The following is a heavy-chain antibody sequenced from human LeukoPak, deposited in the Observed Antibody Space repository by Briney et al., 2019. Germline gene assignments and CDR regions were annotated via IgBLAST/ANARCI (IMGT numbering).Heavy chain of an antibody. J-gene: IGHJ4*02. CDR3: ATSRGLYYYDSSGYFFPDY. CDR1: GGTFSSYA. CDR2: IIPILGIA. D-gene: IGHD3-22*01. V-gene: IGHV1-69*04. Sequence: ASVKVSCKASGGTFSSYAISWVRQAPGQGLEWMGRIIPILGIANYAQKFQGRVTITADKSTSTAYMELSSLRSEDTDVYYCATSRGLYYYDSSGYFFPDYWGQGTLVTVSS.